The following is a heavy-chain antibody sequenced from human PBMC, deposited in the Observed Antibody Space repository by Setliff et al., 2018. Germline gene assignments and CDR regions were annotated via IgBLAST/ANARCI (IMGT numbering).Heavy chain of an antibody. Sequence: ASVKVSCKASGYTFTSYGISWVRQAPGQGLEWMGWISAYNGNTNYAQKLQGRVTMTTDTSTSTDYMELRSLRSDDTAVYYCARDKATYYDSSGYYFTSSMDVWGQGTTVTVSS. J-gene: IGHJ6*02. D-gene: IGHD3-22*01. V-gene: IGHV1-18*01. CDR3: ARDKATYYDSSGYYFTSSMDV. CDR1: GYTFTSYG. CDR2: ISAYNGNT.